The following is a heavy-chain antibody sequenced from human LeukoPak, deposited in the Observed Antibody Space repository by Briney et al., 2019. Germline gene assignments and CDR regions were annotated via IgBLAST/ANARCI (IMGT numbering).Heavy chain of an antibody. CDR1: GFTFDDYA. CDR3: AKDIAYSSGWSHYYYYGMDV. J-gene: IGHJ6*02. D-gene: IGHD6-19*01. CDR2: ISWNSGSI. Sequence: GRSLRLSCAASGFTFDDYAMHWVRQAPGKGLEWVSGISWNSGSIGYADSVKGRFTISRDNAKNSLYLQMNSLRAEDTALYYCAKDIAYSSGWSHYYYYGMDVWGQGTTVTVSS. V-gene: IGHV3-9*01.